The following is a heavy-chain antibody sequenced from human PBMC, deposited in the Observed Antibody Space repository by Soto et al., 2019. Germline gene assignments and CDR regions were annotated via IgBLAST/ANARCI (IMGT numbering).Heavy chain of an antibody. CDR3: ARVGISYDDSSGYCLHFDY. Sequence: GASVKVSCKASGGTFSSYGISWVRQAPGQGLEWMGGIIPIFGTANYAQKFQGRVTITADESTSTAYMELSSLRSEYTDVYYCARVGISYDDSSGYCLHFDYWGRGTMVTASS. CDR2: IIPIFGTA. D-gene: IGHD3-22*01. CDR1: GGTFSSYG. V-gene: IGHV1-69*13. J-gene: IGHJ4*02.